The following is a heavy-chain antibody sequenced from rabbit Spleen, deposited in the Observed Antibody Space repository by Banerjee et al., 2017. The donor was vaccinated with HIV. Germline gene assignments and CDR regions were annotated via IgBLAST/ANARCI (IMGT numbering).Heavy chain of an antibody. CDR2: IDSGSSSGFT. CDR3: ARDTGTSFSSYGMDL. D-gene: IGHD7-1*01. J-gene: IGHJ6*01. Sequence: QSLEESGGGLVKPGASLTLTCTASGVSFSISSYMCWVRQAPGKGLEWIACIDSGSSSGFTYSATWATGRFSISKTSSTTVTLQMTSLTVADTATYFCARDTGTSFSSYGMDLWGQGTLVTVS. V-gene: IGHV1S40*01. CDR1: GVSFSISSY.